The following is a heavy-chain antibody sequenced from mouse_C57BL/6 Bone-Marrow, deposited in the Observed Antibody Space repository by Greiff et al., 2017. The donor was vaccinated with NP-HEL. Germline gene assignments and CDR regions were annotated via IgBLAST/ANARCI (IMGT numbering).Heavy chain of an antibody. CDR2: ISSGGSYT. J-gene: IGHJ2*01. Sequence: EVKLVESGGDLVKPGGSLKLSCAASGFTFSSYGMSWVRQTPDKRLEWVATISSGGSYTYYPDSVKGRFTISRDNAKNTLYLQMSSLESEDTAMYYCARHHYGSRDYWGQGTTLTVSS. CDR1: GFTFSSYG. V-gene: IGHV5-6*02. CDR3: ARHHYGSRDY. D-gene: IGHD1-1*01.